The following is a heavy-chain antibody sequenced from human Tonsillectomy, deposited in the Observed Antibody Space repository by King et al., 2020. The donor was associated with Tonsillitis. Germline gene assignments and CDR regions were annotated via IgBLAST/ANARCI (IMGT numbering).Heavy chain of an antibody. CDR2: VYYSGST. CDR3: SRDVRRYYTSGERSSYYYMDV. V-gene: IGHV4-31*03. J-gene: IGHJ6*03. Sequence: VQLQESGPGLVKPSQTLSLTCTVSGGTISTGGWNWSWIRQLPGKGLEWIGNVYYSGSTYYNPSLKSRVAMSVDTSKNQFSLKLSPVTAADTAIEYWSRDVRRYYTSGERSSYYYMDVWGKGTTVTVSS. CDR1: GGTISTGGWN. D-gene: IGHD3-10*01.